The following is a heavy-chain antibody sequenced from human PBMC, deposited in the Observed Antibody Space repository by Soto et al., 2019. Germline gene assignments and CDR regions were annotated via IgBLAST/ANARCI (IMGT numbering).Heavy chain of an antibody. Sequence: GGSLRLSCAASGFTFSDYYMSWIRQAPGKGLEWVSYISSSGSTIYYADSVKGRFTISRDNAKNSLYLQMNSLRAEDTAVYYCARDLRRYSYGSTPEGYYFDYWGQGTLVTVSS. J-gene: IGHJ4*02. V-gene: IGHV3-11*01. CDR3: ARDLRRYSYGSTPEGYYFDY. CDR1: GFTFSDYY. D-gene: IGHD5-18*01. CDR2: ISSSGSTI.